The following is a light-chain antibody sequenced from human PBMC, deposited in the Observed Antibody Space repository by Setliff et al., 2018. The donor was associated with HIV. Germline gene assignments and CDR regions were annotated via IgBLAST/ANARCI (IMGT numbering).Light chain of an antibody. Sequence: QSALTQPASVSGSPGQSITISCTGTSSXIGSYKFVSWYQQRPGKAPKLLIYDVDNRPSGVSSRISGSKSGDTASLTISGLQPEDEGDYFCSSFRARRSVVFGGGTKVTVL. CDR2: DVD. CDR3: SSFRARRSVV. J-gene: IGLJ3*02. CDR1: SSXIGSYKF. V-gene: IGLV2-14*03.